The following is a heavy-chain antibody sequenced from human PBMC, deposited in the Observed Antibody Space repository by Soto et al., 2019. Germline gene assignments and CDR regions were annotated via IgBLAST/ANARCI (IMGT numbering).Heavy chain of an antibody. D-gene: IGHD6-13*01. CDR3: ARDSNPAAAGTGWFDP. CDR1: GYTFTSYY. CDR2: INPSGGST. Sequence: ASVKVSCKASGYTFTSYYMHWVRQAPGQGLEWMGIINPSGGSTSYAQKFQGRVTMTRDTSTSTVYMELSSLRSEDTAVYYCARDSNPAAAGTGWFDPWGQGTLVTVSS. J-gene: IGHJ5*02. V-gene: IGHV1-46*01.